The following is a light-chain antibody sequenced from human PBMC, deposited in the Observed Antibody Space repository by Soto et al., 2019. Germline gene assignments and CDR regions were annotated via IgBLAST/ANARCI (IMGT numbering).Light chain of an antibody. J-gene: IGKJ1*01. CDR3: QQYDGYSRT. CDR2: DAS. V-gene: IGKV1-5*01. Sequence: DIQMTQSPSTLPASVGDRVTITCRASQSISSWLAWYQQKPGKAPKLLIYDASSLERGVPSRFSGSGSGTEFTLTISSLQPDDFATYYCQQYDGYSRTFGQGTKVDIK. CDR1: QSISSW.